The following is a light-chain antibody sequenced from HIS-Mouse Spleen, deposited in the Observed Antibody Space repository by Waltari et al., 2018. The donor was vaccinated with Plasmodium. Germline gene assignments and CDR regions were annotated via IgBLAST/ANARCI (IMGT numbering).Light chain of an antibody. CDR3: YSTDSSGNHRV. J-gene: IGLJ3*02. Sequence: SYELTQPPSVPVSPGQTARITCSGDALPQKYANWYQQKSGQAPVLVIYEDSKRPSGIPERFSGSSSGTMATLTISGAQVEDEADYYCYSTDSSGNHRVFGGGTKLTVL. V-gene: IGLV3-10*01. CDR1: ALPQKY. CDR2: EDS.